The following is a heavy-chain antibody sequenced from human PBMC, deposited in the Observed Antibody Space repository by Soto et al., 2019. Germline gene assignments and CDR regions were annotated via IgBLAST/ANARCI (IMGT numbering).Heavy chain of an antibody. J-gene: IGHJ4*02. CDR3: AREVERGYSYGYLEY. CDR2: INPSGGST. Sequence: QVQLVQSGAEVKKPGASEKVSCKASGYTFTSYYMHWVRQAPGQGLEWMGIINPSGGSTSYAQKFQGGVTMTRDTSTSTVYMELSSLRSEDTAVYYCAREVERGYSYGYLEYWGQGTLVTVSS. CDR1: GYTFTSYY. V-gene: IGHV1-46*01. D-gene: IGHD5-18*01.